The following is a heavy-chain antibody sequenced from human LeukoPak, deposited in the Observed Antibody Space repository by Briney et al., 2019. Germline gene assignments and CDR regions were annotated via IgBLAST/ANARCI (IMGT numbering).Heavy chain of an antibody. Sequence: GGSLRLSCAASGFTFSSYGMHWVRQAPGKGLEWVAVISYDGSNKYYADSVKGRFTISRDNSKNTLYLQMNSLRAEDTAAYYCAKDLEGSSWYHVYYYYYGMDVWGQGTTVTVSS. D-gene: IGHD6-13*01. CDR3: AKDLEGSSWYHVYYYYYGMDV. CDR1: GFTFSSYG. V-gene: IGHV3-30*18. J-gene: IGHJ6*02. CDR2: ISYDGSNK.